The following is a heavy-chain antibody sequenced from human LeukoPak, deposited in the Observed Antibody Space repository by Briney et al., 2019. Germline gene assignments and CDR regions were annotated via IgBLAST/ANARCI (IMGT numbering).Heavy chain of an antibody. Sequence: ASVRVSCKASGYTFTGYSMHWVRQAPGQGLEWMGWINPNSGGTNYAQKFQGRVTMTRDTSINTAYMELSRLRSDDTAVYYCARDERYDSSGYPFDYWGQGTLVTVSS. CDR2: INPNSGGT. CDR1: GYTFTGYS. V-gene: IGHV1-2*02. J-gene: IGHJ4*02. D-gene: IGHD3-22*01. CDR3: ARDERYDSSGYPFDY.